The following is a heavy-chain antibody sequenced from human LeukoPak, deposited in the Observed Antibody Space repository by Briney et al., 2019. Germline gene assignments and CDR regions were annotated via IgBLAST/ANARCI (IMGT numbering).Heavy chain of an antibody. Sequence: GGSLRLSCAASGFTFSSYAMSWVRQAPGKGLEWVSAISGSGGSTYYADSVEGRFTISRDNSKNTLYLQMNSLRAEDTAVYYCAAPDYDILTGYSVDFDYWGQGTLVTVSS. D-gene: IGHD3-9*01. V-gene: IGHV3-23*01. CDR1: GFTFSSYA. J-gene: IGHJ4*02. CDR3: AAPDYDILTGYSVDFDY. CDR2: ISGSGGST.